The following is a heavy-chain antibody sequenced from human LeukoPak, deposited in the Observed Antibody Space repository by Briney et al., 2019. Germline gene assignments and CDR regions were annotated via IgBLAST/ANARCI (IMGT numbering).Heavy chain of an antibody. V-gene: IGHV1-2*02. J-gene: IGHJ4*02. Sequence: ASVKVSCKASGYTFSGYYIHWVRQAPGQGLEWMGWINPNSGVTNYAQKFQGRVTMSRDTSISAGYMELRRLTSDDTAVYFCARGGSVGYYSTDSWGQGSLLTVSS. CDR3: ARGGSVGYYSTDS. D-gene: IGHD3-22*01. CDR2: INPNSGVT. CDR1: GYTFSGYY.